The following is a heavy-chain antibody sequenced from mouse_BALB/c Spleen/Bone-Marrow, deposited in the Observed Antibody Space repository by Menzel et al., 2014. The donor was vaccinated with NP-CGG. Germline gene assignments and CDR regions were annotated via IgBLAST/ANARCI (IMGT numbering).Heavy chain of an antibody. CDR2: ILPGSGHS. D-gene: IGHD1-1*01. CDR3: ARKWPYYGGSRGDGLDY. Sequence: LVESGTELMKPGASVKISCKATGYTFSRYWIEWVKQRPGQGLEWIGEILPGSGHSNYNEKFKGKATFAADTSSNTAYMQLSNLASEDSAVYYCARKWPYYGGSRGDGLDYWGQGTSVTVSS. V-gene: IGHV1-9*01. J-gene: IGHJ4*01. CDR1: GYTFSRYW.